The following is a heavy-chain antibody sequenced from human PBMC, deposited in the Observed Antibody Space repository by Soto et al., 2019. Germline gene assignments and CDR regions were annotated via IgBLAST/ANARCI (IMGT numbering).Heavy chain of an antibody. J-gene: IGHJ6*02. CDR1: GFTFSSYS. CDR3: ASDLYYYDSSGYYMSMDV. CDR2: ISSSSSYI. V-gene: IGHV3-21*01. Sequence: GGSLRLSCAASGFTFSSYSMNWVRQAPGKGLEWVSSISSSSSYIYYADSMKGRFTISRDNAKNSLYLQMNSLRAEDTAVYYCASDLYYYDSSGYYMSMDVWGQGTPVTVSS. D-gene: IGHD3-22*01.